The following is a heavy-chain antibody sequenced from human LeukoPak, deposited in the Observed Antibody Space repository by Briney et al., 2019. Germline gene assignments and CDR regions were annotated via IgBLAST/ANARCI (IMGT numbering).Heavy chain of an antibody. CDR3: ARDLGMISYGGVIEHDGFDI. CDR2: IYNGDTT. Sequence: PGGSLRLSCAVSANYMNWVRQAPGKGLEWVSIIYNGDTTYYADSVKGRFTISRDNSRNTLYLQMNSLRAEDTAVYYCARDLGMISYGGVIEHDGFDIWGQGTMVTVSS. J-gene: IGHJ3*02. D-gene: IGHD3-16*02. CDR1: VSANY. V-gene: IGHV3-53*01.